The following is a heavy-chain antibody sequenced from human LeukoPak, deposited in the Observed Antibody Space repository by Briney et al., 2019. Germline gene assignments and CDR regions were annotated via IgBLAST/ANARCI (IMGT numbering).Heavy chain of an antibody. J-gene: IGHJ6*02. Sequence: PSETLSLTCTVSGGSISSYYWSWIRQPPGKGLEWIGYIYYSGSTNYNPSLKSRVTISVDTPKNQFSLKLSSVTAADTAVYYCARMTITMVRGAPYYYGMDVWGQGTTVTVSS. CDR3: ARMTITMVRGAPYYYGMDV. CDR2: IYYSGST. D-gene: IGHD3-10*01. V-gene: IGHV4-59*01. CDR1: GGSISSYY.